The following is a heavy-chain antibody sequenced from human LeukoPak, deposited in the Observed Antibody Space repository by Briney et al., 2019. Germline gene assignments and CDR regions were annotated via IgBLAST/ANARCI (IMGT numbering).Heavy chain of an antibody. CDR2: ISAYNGNT. D-gene: IGHD6-19*01. CDR1: GYTFTSYG. CDR3: ARGPQWLVSVFYYYYYMDV. J-gene: IGHJ6*03. V-gene: IGHV1-18*01. Sequence: GASVKVSCKASGYTFTSYGISWVRQAPGQGLEWMGWISAYNGNTNYAQKLQGRVTMTTDTSTSTAYMELRSLRSDDTAVYYCARGPQWLVSVFYYYYYMDVWGKGTTVTVSS.